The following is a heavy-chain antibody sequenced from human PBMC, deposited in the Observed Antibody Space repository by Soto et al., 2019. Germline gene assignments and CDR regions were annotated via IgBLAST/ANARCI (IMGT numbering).Heavy chain of an antibody. V-gene: IGHV1-18*01. CDR2: ISAYNGNT. D-gene: IGHD1-7*01. CDR3: ARDRTTTTYYYYGMDV. CDR1: GYTFTSYG. Sequence: QVQLVQSGAEVKKPGASVKVSCKASGYTFTSYGISWVRQAPGQGLEWMGWISAYNGNTNYAQKLQGRVTMTTDTSTSTAYMELMSLRSDDTAVYYCARDRTTTTYYYYGMDVWGQGTTVTVSS. J-gene: IGHJ6*02.